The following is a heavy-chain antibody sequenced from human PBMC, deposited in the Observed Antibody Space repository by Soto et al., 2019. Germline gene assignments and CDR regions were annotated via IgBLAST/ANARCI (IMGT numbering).Heavy chain of an antibody. J-gene: IGHJ4*02. CDR2: INHSGST. V-gene: IGHV4-34*04. CDR1: GVSFSGYY. Sequence: QVQLQQWGAGLLKPSETLSLTCAVYGVSFSGYYWSWIRQPPGKGLEWLGEINHSGSTNHNSSLKRGATLPVDTSNNQFSLKLSSVPAAETAVYYCARRIVGVPAAMYYCDYLGPGTLVTVSS. CDR3: ARRIVGVPAAMYYCDY. D-gene: IGHD2-2*01.